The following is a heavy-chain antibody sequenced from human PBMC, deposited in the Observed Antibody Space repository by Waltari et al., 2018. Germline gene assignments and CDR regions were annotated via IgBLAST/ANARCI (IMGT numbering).Heavy chain of an antibody. V-gene: IGHV4-34*01. CDR1: GGSFSGYY. CDR2: INHSGST. Sequence: QVQLQQWGAGLLKPSETLSLTCAVYGGSFSGYYWSWIRQPPGKGLEWIGEINHSGSTNSNPSLKSRVTISVDTSNNQFSLKLSSVTAADTAVYYCARGLRYFDWSPYYGMDVWGQGTTVTVSS. D-gene: IGHD3-9*01. CDR3: ARGLRYFDWSPYYGMDV. J-gene: IGHJ6*02.